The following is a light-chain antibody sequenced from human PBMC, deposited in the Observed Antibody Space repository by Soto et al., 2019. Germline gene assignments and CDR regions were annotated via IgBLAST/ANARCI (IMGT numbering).Light chain of an antibody. V-gene: IGKV1-39*01. J-gene: IGKJ1*01. Sequence: DIQMTQSPSSLSASVGDRVTITCRASQSLSRYLNWFQQRPGKAPNLLIYGASSLQTGVPSRFSGSESGTEFTLTISSLQPEDFATYYCQQSYSTPRTFGQGTKVEMK. CDR1: QSLSRY. CDR3: QQSYSTPRT. CDR2: GAS.